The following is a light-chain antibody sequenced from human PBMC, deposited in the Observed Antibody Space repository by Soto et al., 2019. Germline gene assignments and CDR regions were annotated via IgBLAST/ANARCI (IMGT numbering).Light chain of an antibody. Sequence: QSVLTQPASVSGCPGQSITISCTGTSSDVGSYDLVSWYQQHPGKAPKLMLYQGTMRPSGDSHRFSGSKSGNTASLTISGLQAEDEADYYCSSYAGSGTYVFGTGTKATV. J-gene: IGLJ1*01. CDR2: QGT. CDR3: SSYAGSGTYV. V-gene: IGLV2-23*01. CDR1: SSDVGSYDL.